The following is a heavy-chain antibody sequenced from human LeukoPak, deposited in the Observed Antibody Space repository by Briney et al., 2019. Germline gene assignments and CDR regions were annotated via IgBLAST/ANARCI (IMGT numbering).Heavy chain of an antibody. D-gene: IGHD3-22*01. Sequence: GGSLRLSCAASGFTFSSYWMSWVRQAPGKGLEWVASIKQDGSEKYYVDSVKGRFTISRDNAKNSLYLQMNSLRAEDTAVYYCARGDNYYDSSGYCFDYWGQGTLVTVSS. CDR3: ARGDNYYDSSGYCFDY. V-gene: IGHV3-7*04. CDR1: GFTFSSYW. J-gene: IGHJ4*02. CDR2: IKQDGSEK.